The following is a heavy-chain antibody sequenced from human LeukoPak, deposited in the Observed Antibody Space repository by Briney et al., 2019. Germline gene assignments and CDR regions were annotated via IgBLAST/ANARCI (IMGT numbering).Heavy chain of an antibody. J-gene: IGHJ4*02. CDR3: ARGSGVAAPDYFDY. CDR1: GFTFSSYS. Sequence: GGSLRLSCSASGFTFSSYSMSWVRQAPGKGLEWVANIKQDGSEKYYVDSVKGRFTISRDNAKNSLYLQMHSLRAEDTAVYYCARGSGVAAPDYFDYWGQGTLVTVSS. D-gene: IGHD6-6*01. CDR2: IKQDGSEK. V-gene: IGHV3-7*01.